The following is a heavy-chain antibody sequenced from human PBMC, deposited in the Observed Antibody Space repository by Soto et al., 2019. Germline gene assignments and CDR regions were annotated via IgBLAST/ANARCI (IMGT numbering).Heavy chain of an antibody. CDR2: IIPIFGTA. CDR1: GGTFSSYA. CDR3: ARTYYGSGSYFYFDY. V-gene: IGHV1-69*13. J-gene: IGHJ4*02. D-gene: IGHD3-10*01. Sequence: SVKVSCKASGGTFSSYAISWVRQAPGQGLEWMGGIIPIFGTANYAQKFQGRVTITADESTSTAYMELSSLRSEDTAVYYCARTYYGSGSYFYFDYWGQGTLVTVSS.